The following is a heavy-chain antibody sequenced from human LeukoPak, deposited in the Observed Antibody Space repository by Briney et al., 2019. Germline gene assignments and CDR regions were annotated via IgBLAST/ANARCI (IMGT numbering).Heavy chain of an antibody. CDR3: AKGPYYYDSSGYSTFDY. CDR2: ISGSGGST. J-gene: IGHJ4*02. CDR1: GFTFSSYA. D-gene: IGHD3-22*01. V-gene: IGHV3-23*01. Sequence: PGGSLRLSCAASGFTFSSYAMSWVRQAPGKGLEWVSAISGSGGSTYYADSVKGRFTISRDNSKNTLYLQMNSLRAEDTAVYYCAKGPYYYDSSGYSTFDYWGQGTLVTVSS.